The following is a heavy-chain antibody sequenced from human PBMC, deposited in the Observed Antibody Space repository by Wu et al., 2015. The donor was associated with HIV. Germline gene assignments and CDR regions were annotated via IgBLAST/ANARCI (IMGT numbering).Heavy chain of an antibody. CDR2: IIPLFGTT. CDR1: GNTFNA. V-gene: IGHV1-69*05. Sequence: QVHLVQFGGEVKKPGSSVKVTCKASGNTFNAINWVRQAPGQGLEWMGGIIPLFGTTDYAQLFQGRVTITTDESTSTAYMRLSSLRSEDTAVYYCASPRSPGYSSAWPTYFDYWGQGTLVTVSS. J-gene: IGHJ4*02. CDR3: ASPRSPGYSSAWPTYFDY. D-gene: IGHD6-19*01.